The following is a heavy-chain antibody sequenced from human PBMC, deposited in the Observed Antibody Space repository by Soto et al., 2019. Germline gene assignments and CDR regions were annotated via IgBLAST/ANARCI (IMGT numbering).Heavy chain of an antibody. V-gene: IGHV4-30-4*01. CDR1: GGSISSGDYY. Sequence: ASETLSLTCTVSGGSISSGDYYWSWIRQPPGKGLEWIGYIYYSGSTYYNPSLKSRVTISVDTSKNQFSLKLSSVTAADTAVYYCARERQTYYDFWSGPLYGMDVWGQGTKVTVSS. CDR3: ARERQTYYDFWSGPLYGMDV. J-gene: IGHJ6*02. CDR2: IYYSGST. D-gene: IGHD3-3*01.